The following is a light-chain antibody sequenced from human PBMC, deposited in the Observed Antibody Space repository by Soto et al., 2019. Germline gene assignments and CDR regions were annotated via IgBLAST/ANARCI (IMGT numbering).Light chain of an antibody. CDR2: AAS. Sequence: DIQMTQSPSSLYTSVGDRVTITCRASQNINTYLNWYQQKPGKAPKLLIYAASTLQSGVPSRFSGSGSGTDFTLTISSLQAEDFAAYYCQQSSSNPYTFGQGTKLEIK. V-gene: IGKV1-39*01. CDR1: QNINTY. CDR3: QQSSSNPYT. J-gene: IGKJ2*01.